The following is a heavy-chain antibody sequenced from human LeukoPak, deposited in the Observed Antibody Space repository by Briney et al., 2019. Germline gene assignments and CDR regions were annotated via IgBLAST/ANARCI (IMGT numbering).Heavy chain of an antibody. D-gene: IGHD2-2*01. CDR2: INPSGGST. CDR3: ARGGMPAASPEWFFHL. Sequence: ASVKVSCKASGGTFSSYAISWVRQAPGQGLEWMGIINPSGGSTSYAQKFQGRVTMTRDTSTSTVYMELSSLISEDTAVYYCARGGMPAASPEWFFHLWGRGTLVTVSS. CDR1: GGTFSSYA. V-gene: IGHV1-46*01. J-gene: IGHJ2*01.